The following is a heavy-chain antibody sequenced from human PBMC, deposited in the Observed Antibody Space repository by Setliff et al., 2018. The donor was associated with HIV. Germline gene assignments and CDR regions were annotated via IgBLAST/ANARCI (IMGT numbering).Heavy chain of an antibody. CDR3: AHSTFVAAAGGFDY. CDR2: LYWNDDK. V-gene: IGHV2-5*01. D-gene: IGHD6-13*01. Sequence: SGPTLVNPTQTLTLTCTFSGFSLSTSEVGVGWIRQPPGKALEWLALLYWNDDKRYSPSLKSRLTITKDTSKNQVVLTMTNMDPVDTATHYCAHSTFVAAAGGFDYWGQGTQVTVSS. CDR1: GFSLSTSEVG. J-gene: IGHJ4*02.